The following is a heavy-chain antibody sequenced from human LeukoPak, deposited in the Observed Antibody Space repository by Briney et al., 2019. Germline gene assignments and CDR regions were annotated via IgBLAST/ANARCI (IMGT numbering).Heavy chain of an antibody. CDR2: IYYSGTT. Sequence: PSETLSLTCTVSGGSISSNSWNWIRQAPGRGLEWIGSIYYSGTTSYNPSLMSRVTISVDTSKNKFSLKLTSVTAADTAVYYCARHVQSSGWYQADVFDIWGQGTMVTVSS. CDR1: GGSISSNS. D-gene: IGHD6-19*01. CDR3: ARHVQSSGWYQADVFDI. V-gene: IGHV4-59*08. J-gene: IGHJ3*02.